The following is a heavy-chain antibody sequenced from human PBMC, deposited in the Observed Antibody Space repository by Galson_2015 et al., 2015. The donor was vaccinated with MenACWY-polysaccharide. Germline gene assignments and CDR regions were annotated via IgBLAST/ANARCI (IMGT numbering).Heavy chain of an antibody. CDR3: ATRDGDNWSYVSAFDI. J-gene: IGHJ3*02. Sequence: SLRLSCAASGFTFSSYSMNWVRQAPGKGLEWVSSISSSSSYIYYADSVKGRFTISRDNAKNSLYLQMNSLRAEDTAVYHCATRDGDNWSYVSAFDIWGQGTMVTVSS. D-gene: IGHD1-7*01. CDR2: ISSSSSYI. V-gene: IGHV3-21*01. CDR1: GFTFSSYS.